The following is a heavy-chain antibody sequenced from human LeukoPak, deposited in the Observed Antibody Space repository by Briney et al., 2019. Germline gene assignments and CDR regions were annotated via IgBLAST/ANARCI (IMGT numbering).Heavy chain of an antibody. CDR2: IYHSGST. CDR1: GGSISSSNW. D-gene: IGHD3-3*01. J-gene: IGHJ5*02. Sequence: SGTLSLTCAVSGGSISSSNWWSWVRQPPGKGLEWIGYIYHSGSTYYNPSLKSRVTISVDRSKNQFSLKLSSVTAADTAVYYCARGAYYDFWSGYPTNFDPWGQGTLVTVSS. V-gene: IGHV4-4*02. CDR3: ARGAYYDFWSGYPTNFDP.